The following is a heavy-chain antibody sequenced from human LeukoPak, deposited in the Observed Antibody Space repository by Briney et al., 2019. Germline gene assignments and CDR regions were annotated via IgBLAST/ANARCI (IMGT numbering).Heavy chain of an antibody. V-gene: IGHV3-15*01. J-gene: IGHJ4*02. Sequence: GGSLRLSCAASGFTFINAWMAWVRQAPGKWLEWFGRIKAKAHGGTIEYAAPVKGRFTISRDDSKNTLYLQMNSLKTEDTAVYYCTTDGVGVEGATYDNWGQGTLVSVSS. CDR2: IKAKAHGGTI. CDR3: TTDGVGVEGATYDN. D-gene: IGHD1-26*01. CDR1: GFTFINAW.